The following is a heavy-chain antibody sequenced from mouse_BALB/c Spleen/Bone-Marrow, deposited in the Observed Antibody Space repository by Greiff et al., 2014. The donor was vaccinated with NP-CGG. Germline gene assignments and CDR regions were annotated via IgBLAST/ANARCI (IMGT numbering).Heavy chain of an antibody. CDR3: ARSPWFAY. Sequence: EVQLVESGGGLVQPEGSRKLSCAASGFTFSSFGMHWVRQAPEKGLEWVAYISSGSSTIHYADTVKGRFTISRDNPKSTLFLQMTSLRSEDTAMYYCARSPWFAYWGQGTLVTVSA. J-gene: IGHJ3*01. CDR1: GFTFSSFG. V-gene: IGHV5-17*02. CDR2: ISSGSSTI.